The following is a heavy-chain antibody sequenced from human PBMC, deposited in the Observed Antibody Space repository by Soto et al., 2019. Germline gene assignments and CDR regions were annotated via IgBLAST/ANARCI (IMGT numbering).Heavy chain of an antibody. CDR1: GGSFSGYY. J-gene: IGHJ6*02. V-gene: IGHV4-34*01. CDR2: INHSGST. CDR3: ARLALGEVRGGRYYYGMDV. D-gene: IGHD3-10*01. Sequence: PSETLSLTCAVYGGSFSGYYWSWIRQPPGKGLEWIGEINHSGSTNYNPSLKSRVTISVDTSKNQFSLKLSSVTAADTAVYYCARLALGEVRGGRYYYGMDVWGQGTTVTVSS.